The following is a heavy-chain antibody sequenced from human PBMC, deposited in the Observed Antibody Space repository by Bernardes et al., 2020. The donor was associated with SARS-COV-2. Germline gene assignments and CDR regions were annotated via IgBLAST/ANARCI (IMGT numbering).Heavy chain of an antibody. CDR2: ISYDGSNK. V-gene: IGHV3-30*03. Sequence: GGSLRLSCAASGFDFNRFGMHWVRQAPGKGLEWVALISYDGSNKYHADSVKGRFTISRDNSKNTLYLQMNSLRAEDTAVYYCARGYGGNYYYGMDVWGQGTTVTVSS. CDR1: GFDFNRFG. J-gene: IGHJ6*02. CDR3: ARGYGGNYYYGMDV. D-gene: IGHD4-17*01.